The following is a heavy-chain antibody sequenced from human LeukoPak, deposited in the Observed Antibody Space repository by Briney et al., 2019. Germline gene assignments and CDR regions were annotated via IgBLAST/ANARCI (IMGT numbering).Heavy chain of an antibody. CDR2: ISGSGGTI. CDR1: GITFKNYE. D-gene: IGHD3-10*01. J-gene: IGHJ4*02. V-gene: IGHV3-48*03. CDR3: AKDSVWFGEYTEYYFDY. Sequence: GGSLRLSCAVSGITFKNYEMNWVRQAPGKGLEWVSYISGSGGTIYYADSVKGRFTISRDNSKNTLYLQMNSLRAEDTAVYYCAKDSVWFGEYTEYYFDYWGQGTLVTVSS.